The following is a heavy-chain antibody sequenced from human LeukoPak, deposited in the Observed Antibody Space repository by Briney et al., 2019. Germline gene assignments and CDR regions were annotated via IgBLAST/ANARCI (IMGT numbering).Heavy chain of an antibody. CDR3: ARGRSPGTSMEYYYYMDV. Sequence: ASVKVSCKASGYTFTSYAMHWVRQAPGQRLEWMGWINAGNGNTKYSQKFQGRVTITRNTSISTTYMELSSLRSEDTAVYYCARGRSPGTSMEYYYYMDVWGKGTTVTVSS. CDR2: INAGNGNT. J-gene: IGHJ6*03. CDR1: GYTFTSYA. V-gene: IGHV1-3*01. D-gene: IGHD1-1*01.